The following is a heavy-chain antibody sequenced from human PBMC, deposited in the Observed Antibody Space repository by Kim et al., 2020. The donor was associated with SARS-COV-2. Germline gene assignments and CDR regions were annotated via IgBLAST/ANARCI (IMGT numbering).Heavy chain of an antibody. V-gene: IGHV3-33*01. CDR3: ARGVGVAGLYLDH. D-gene: IGHD6-19*01. CDR2: IWYDGSNK. J-gene: IGHJ4*02. CDR1: GFAFRSFG. Sequence: GGSLRLSCAASGFAFRSFGMHWVRQAPGKGLEWVAGIWYDGSNKNFADSVKGRFTISRDNSKNTLYLQMNSLRAEDTAVYYCARGVGVAGLYLDHWGQGTLVTVSS.